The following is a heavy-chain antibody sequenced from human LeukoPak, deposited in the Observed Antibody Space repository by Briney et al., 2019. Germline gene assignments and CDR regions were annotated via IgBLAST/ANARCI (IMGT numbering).Heavy chain of an antibody. D-gene: IGHD3-3*01. CDR2: INHSGST. CDR1: GGSFSGYY. V-gene: IGHV4-34*01. J-gene: IGHJ5*02. Sequence: SETLSLTCAVYGGSFSGYYWRWIRQPPGKGLEWIGEINHSGSTNYNPSLKSRVTISVDTSKNQFSLKLSSVTAADTAVYYCATLYDFWSGYPVNWFDPWGQGTLVTVSS. CDR3: ATLYDFWSGYPVNWFDP.